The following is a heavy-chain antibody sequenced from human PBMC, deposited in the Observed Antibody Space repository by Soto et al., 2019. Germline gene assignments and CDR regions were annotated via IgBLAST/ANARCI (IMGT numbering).Heavy chain of an antibody. V-gene: IGHV3-66*04. CDR1: GVTVSSNY. D-gene: IGHD5-18*01. J-gene: IGHJ4*02. CDR3: ARHGYNYGGGYLDY. CDR2: IYSGGST. Sequence: EVQLVESGGGLVQPGGSLRLSCAASGVTVSSNYMSWVRQAPGKGLEWVSVIYSGGSTYYADSVKGRFTISRDNSKNTLYLKMNSLRAEDTAMYYCARHGYNYGGGYLDYWGQGTLVTVSS.